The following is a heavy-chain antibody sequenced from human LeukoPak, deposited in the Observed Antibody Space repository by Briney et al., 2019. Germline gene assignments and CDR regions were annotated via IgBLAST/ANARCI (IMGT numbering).Heavy chain of an antibody. V-gene: IGHV1-69*13. D-gene: IGHD4-17*01. CDR3: ARSDYGDYLP. J-gene: IGHJ4*02. CDR1: GGTFSSYA. CDR2: IYPIFGTA. Sequence: ASVNVSCKAFGGTFSSYAISWMRQAPGQGLEWMGGIYPIFGTANYAQKFQGRVTITADESTSTAYMELSSLRSEDTAVYYCARSDYGDYLPWGQGTLVTVSS.